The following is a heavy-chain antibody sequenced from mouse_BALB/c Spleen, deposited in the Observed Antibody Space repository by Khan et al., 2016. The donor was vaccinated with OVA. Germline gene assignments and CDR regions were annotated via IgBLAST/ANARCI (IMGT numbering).Heavy chain of an antibody. V-gene: IGHV1-81*01. CDR2: IYPGSDNA. CDR1: GYTFTYYV. CDR3: ARGDGYYVYFDY. D-gene: IGHD2-3*01. J-gene: IGHJ2*01. Sequence: VQLVESGPELVKPGASVKMSCKASGYTFTYYVITWVKQRTGQGLEWIGEIYPGSDNAYYNERFKGKATLTAEQSSNTTHMQLSSLTSEDSAVYFCARGDGYYVYFDYWGQGTTLTVSS.